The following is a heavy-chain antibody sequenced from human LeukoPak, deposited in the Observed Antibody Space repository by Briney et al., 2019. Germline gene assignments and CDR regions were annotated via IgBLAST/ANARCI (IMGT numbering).Heavy chain of an antibody. J-gene: IGHJ4*02. V-gene: IGHV3-23*01. CDR2: ISDSGGST. D-gene: IGHD2-21*01. CDR3: AKDTLYSYYFDY. Sequence: GGSLRLSCAASGFTFSSYAMNWVRQAPGKGLEWVSAISDSGGSTYYADSVKGRFTISRDNSKNTLYLQMNSLRAEDTAVYYCAKDTLYSYYFDYWGQGTLVTVSS. CDR1: GFTFSSYA.